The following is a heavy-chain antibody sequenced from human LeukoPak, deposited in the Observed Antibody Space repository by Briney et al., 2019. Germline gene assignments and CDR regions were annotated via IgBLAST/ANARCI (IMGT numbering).Heavy chain of an antibody. V-gene: IGHV1-69*01. J-gene: IGHJ6*04. CDR3: ARGLRYSERSYYYGMDV. Sequence: GASVKVSCKASGGTFSSCAISWVRQAPGQGLEWMGGIIPIFGTANYAQKFQGRVTITADESTSTAHMELSSLRSEDTAVYYCARGLRYSERSYYYGMDVWGKGTTVTVSS. D-gene: IGHD3-9*01. CDR2: IIPIFGTA. CDR1: GGTFSSCA.